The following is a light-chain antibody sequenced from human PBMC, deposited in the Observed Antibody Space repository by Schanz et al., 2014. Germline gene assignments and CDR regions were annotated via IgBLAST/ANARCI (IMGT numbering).Light chain of an antibody. CDR1: QSITSF. CDR2: GAS. J-gene: IGKJ2*01. CDR3: QQYHSYHT. Sequence: DIQMTQSPSSLSASVGDRVTISCRASQSITSFLNWYQHKPGRAPKLLIFGASSLQSGVPSRFSGSGSGTEITLTISSLQPDDFATYYCQQYHSYHTFGQGTKVEIK. V-gene: IGKV1-39*01.